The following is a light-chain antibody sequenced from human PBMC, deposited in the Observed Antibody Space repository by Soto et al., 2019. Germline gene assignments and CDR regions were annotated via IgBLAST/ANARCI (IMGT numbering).Light chain of an antibody. CDR3: LQHNTYPRT. J-gene: IGKJ1*01. V-gene: IGKV1-17*01. Sequence: DILMTQSPSSLSSSVGDRVTITCLTSQSISSYLNWYQQTQGKAPKLLIYAASILQSGVPSRFSGSGSGTEFTLTISSLQPEDFATYYCLQHNTYPRTFGQGTKVDI. CDR2: AAS. CDR1: QSISSY.